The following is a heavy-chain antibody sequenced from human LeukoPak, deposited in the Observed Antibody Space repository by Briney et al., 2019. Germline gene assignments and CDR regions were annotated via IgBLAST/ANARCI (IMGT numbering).Heavy chain of an antibody. CDR3: AREYGSGSSSPFDY. V-gene: IGHV3-23*01. Sequence: GGSLRLSCAASGFTFSSYAMSWVRQAPGKGLEWVSAISGSGGTTDYADSVKGRFTISRDSSKNTLFLQMNSLRAEDTAVYYCAREYGSGSSSPFDYWGQGTLVTVSS. CDR1: GFTFSSYA. D-gene: IGHD3-10*01. J-gene: IGHJ4*02. CDR2: ISGSGGTT.